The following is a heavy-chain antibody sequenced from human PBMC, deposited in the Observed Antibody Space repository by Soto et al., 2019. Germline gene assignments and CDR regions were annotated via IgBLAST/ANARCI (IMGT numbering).Heavy chain of an antibody. V-gene: IGHV1-8*01. J-gene: IGHJ4*02. D-gene: IGHD2-21*01. CDR1: GYTFTNYD. Sequence: ASVKVSCKASGYTFTNYDINWVRQATGQGLEWMGWMNPSSGNTGYVQKFQGRVTMTRNTSTSTAYMELTSLTSDDTAVYYCARTRLGGGECYSAYYFDFCRQGSLVTVSA. CDR3: ARTRLGGGECYSAYYFDF. CDR2: MNPSSGNT.